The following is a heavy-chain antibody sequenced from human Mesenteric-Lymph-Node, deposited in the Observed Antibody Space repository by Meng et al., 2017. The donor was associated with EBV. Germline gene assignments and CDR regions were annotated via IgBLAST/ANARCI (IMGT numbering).Heavy chain of an antibody. J-gene: IGHJ4*02. CDR2: INHSGST. V-gene: IGHV4-34*01. Sequence: QVALQQWGAGLLKPSGTLSSPCAVYGGSFSGYYWSWIRQPPGKGLEWIGEINHSGSTNYNPSLKSRVTISVDTSKNQFSLKLSSVTAADTAAYYCARVFPDLDYWGQGTLVTVSS. CDR1: GGSFSGYY. CDR3: ARVFPDLDY.